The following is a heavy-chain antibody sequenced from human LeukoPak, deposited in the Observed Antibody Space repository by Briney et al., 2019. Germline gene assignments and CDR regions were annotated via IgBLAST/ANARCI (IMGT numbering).Heavy chain of an antibody. Sequence: GGSLRLSCAASGFTFSSYDMHWVRQATGKGLEWVSAIGTAGDTYYPGSVKGRFTISRENAKNSLYLQMNSLRAEDTAVYYCARAERGIDFWSGYLYYFDYWGQGTLVTVSS. CDR1: GFTFSSYD. CDR3: ARAERGIDFWSGYLYYFDY. J-gene: IGHJ4*02. V-gene: IGHV3-13*01. CDR2: IGTAGDT. D-gene: IGHD3-3*01.